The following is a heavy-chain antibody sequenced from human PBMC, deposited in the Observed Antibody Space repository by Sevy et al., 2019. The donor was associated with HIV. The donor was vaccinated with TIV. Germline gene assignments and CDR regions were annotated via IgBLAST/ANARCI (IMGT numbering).Heavy chain of an antibody. J-gene: IGHJ4*02. V-gene: IGHV3-23*01. CDR1: GFTFSSFA. D-gene: IGHD3-10*01. CDR2: ISGSGGGK. CDR3: AKEFYRGSYLED. Sequence: GESLKISCAASGFTFSSFAISWVRQAPGEGLEWVSDISGSGGGKKYADSVKGRFTVSRDNAQNTVFLQMNNLRGEDTGLYYCAKEFYRGSYLEDWGQGTLVTVSS.